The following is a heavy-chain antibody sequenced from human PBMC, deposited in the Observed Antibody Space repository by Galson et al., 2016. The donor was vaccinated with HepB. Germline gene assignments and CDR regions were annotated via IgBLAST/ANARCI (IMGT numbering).Heavy chain of an antibody. Sequence: TLSLTCTVSGGSISSAGFYWSWLRQPAGKGLEWIGRIYISGSTNYNPSLKSRVTISVDTSKSQFSLKPSSVTAADTAVYYCARDQEEFYYYYMDVWGKGTTVTVSS. CDR2: IYISGST. V-gene: IGHV4-61*02. J-gene: IGHJ6*03. CDR3: ARDQEEFYYYYMDV. CDR1: GGSISSAGFY.